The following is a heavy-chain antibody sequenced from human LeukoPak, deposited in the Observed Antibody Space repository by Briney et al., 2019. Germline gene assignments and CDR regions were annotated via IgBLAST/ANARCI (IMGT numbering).Heavy chain of an antibody. V-gene: IGHV1-2*02. CDR2: INPNSGGT. D-gene: IGHD5-24*01. CDR1: GYTFTGYY. J-gene: IGHJ3*02. CDR3: ARDLGDGYKEGAFDI. Sequence: ASVKVSCKASGYTFTGYYMHWVRQAPGQGLEWMGWINPNSGGTNYAQKFQGRVTMTRDMSTSTVYMELSSLRSEDTAVYYCARDLGDGYKEGAFDIWGQGTMVTVSS.